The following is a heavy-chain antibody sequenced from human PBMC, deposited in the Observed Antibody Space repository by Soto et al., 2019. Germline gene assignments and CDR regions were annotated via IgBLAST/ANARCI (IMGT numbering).Heavy chain of an antibody. Sequence: ASVKVSCKVSGYTLTELSMHWVRQAPGKGLEWMGGFDPEDGETIYAQKFQGRVTMTEDTSTDTAYMELSSLRSEDTTVYYCATVRGPQQLVRYDYWGQGTLVTVSS. V-gene: IGHV1-24*01. CDR3: ATVRGPQQLVRYDY. D-gene: IGHD6-13*01. CDR1: GYTLTELS. J-gene: IGHJ4*02. CDR2: FDPEDGET.